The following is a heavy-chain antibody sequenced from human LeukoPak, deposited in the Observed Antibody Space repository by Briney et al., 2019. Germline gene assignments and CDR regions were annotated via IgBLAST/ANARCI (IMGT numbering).Heavy chain of an antibody. Sequence: ASVKVSCKASGYTFTSYGISWVRQAPGQGLEWMGWISAYNGNTNYAQKLQGRVTMTTDTSTSTAYMELRSLRSDDTAVYYCARDGNRYCSGGSCITDYWGRGTLVTVSS. CDR2: ISAYNGNT. V-gene: IGHV1-18*01. J-gene: IGHJ4*02. CDR1: GYTFTSYG. CDR3: ARDGNRYCSGGSCITDY. D-gene: IGHD2-15*01.